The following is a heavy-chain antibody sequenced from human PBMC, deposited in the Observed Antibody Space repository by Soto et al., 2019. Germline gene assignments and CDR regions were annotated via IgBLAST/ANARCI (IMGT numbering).Heavy chain of an antibody. V-gene: IGHV1-69*01. D-gene: IGHD3-3*01. CDR2: IIPIFGTA. Sequence: QGQLVQSGAEVKKPGSSVKVSCKASGGTFSSYAISWVRQAPGQGLEWMGGIIPIFGTANYAQKFQGRVTITADESTSTDYMERSSRRYEDTAVCYCGEGRIALFGVVRNYYGMDVWGQGTTVTVSS. J-gene: IGHJ6*02. CDR3: GEGRIALFGVVRNYYGMDV. CDR1: GGTFSSYA.